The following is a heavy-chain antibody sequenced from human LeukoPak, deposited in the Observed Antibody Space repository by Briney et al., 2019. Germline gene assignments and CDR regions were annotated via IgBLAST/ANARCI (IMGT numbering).Heavy chain of an antibody. CDR3: ARTLFWSGFLS. CDR1: GGFINNTNYY. V-gene: IGHV4-39*07. Sequence: SETLSLTCSVSGGFINNTNYYWAWIRQPPGKGLEWIGTIYYSGSTSYNPSLKSRVTISVDTSKNQFSLKLSSVTAADTAVYYCARTLFWSGFLSWGQGTLVTVSS. J-gene: IGHJ5*02. CDR2: IYYSGST. D-gene: IGHD3-3*01.